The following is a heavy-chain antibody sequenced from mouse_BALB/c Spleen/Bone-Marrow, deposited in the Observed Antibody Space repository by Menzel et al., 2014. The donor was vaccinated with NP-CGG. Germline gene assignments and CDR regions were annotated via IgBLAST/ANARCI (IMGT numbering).Heavy chain of an antibody. J-gene: IGHJ1*01. D-gene: IGHD1-1*01. V-gene: IGHV3-1*02. Sequence: VQLQQSGPDLVKPSQSLSLTCTVTGYSITSGYSWHWIRQFPGNKLEWMGYIHYSGSTYYNPSLKSRISITRDTSKNQFFLQLNSVTTEGTATYYCARRGSSSYWYFDVWGAGTTVTVSS. CDR3: ARRGSSSYWYFDV. CDR2: IHYSGST. CDR1: GYSITSGYS.